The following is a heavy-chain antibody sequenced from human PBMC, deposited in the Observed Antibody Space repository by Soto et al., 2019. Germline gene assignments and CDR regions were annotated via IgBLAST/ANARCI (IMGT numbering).Heavy chain of an antibody. Sequence: EVQLVESGGGLVQPGGSLRLSCAASGFTFSGYWMSWVRQAPGKGLEWVANIKQDGSEQFYVDAGKGRFTISRDNAKNSLYLKMNSLRAEDTAVYYCAREAVWGQGTTVTVSS. J-gene: IGHJ6*02. CDR3: AREAV. V-gene: IGHV3-7*05. CDR1: GFTFSGYW. CDR2: IKQDGSEQ.